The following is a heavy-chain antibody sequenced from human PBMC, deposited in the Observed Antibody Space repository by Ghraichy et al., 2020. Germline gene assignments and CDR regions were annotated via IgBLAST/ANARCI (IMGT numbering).Heavy chain of an antibody. J-gene: IGHJ6*03. Sequence: SETLSLTCSVSGDFIANNRHFWGWIRQAPGKGLEWIATMYHGGNTYYSPSLKSGVTMSVDMSTNQFSLKLSSVTASDTAVYYCARLTEDYNDYGYYYYIDVWGKGTTVIV. D-gene: IGHD4-11*01. CDR1: GDFIANNRHF. CDR2: MYHGGNT. V-gene: IGHV4-39*01. CDR3: ARLTEDYNDYGYYYYIDV.